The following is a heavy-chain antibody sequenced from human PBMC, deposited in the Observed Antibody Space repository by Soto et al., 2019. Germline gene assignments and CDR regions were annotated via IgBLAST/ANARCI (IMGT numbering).Heavy chain of an antibody. Sequence: PGGSLRLSCAASGFTFSSYSMNWVRQAPGKGLEWVSSISSSSSYIYYADSVKGRFTISRDNAKNSLYLQMNSLRAEDTAVYYCASTSGSYSYYYGMDVWGQGTTVTVSS. CDR1: GFTFSSYS. CDR2: ISSSSSYI. J-gene: IGHJ6*02. D-gene: IGHD1-26*01. V-gene: IGHV3-21*01. CDR3: ASTSGSYSYYYGMDV.